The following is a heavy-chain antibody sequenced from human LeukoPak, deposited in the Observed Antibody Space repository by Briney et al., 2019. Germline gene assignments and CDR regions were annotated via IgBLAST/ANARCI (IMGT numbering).Heavy chain of an antibody. CDR3: ARAEFDSSSYYRPYYFDY. V-gene: IGHV4-59*01. J-gene: IGHJ4*02. CDR1: VRFISSYY. Sequence: AETLSLPCSVWVRFISSYYWSWIRQPPGKGLEWIGYIYYSGSTNYNPSLKGRVTISLDTSKNQFSLELSSVTAADTAVYYFARAEFDSSSYYRPYYFDYWGTRTLVTV. CDR2: IYYSGST. D-gene: IGHD3-22*01.